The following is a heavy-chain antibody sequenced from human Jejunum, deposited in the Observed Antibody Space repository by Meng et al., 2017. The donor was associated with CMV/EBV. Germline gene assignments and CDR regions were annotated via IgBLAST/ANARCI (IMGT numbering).Heavy chain of an antibody. CDR2: LYSAGTT. Sequence: SFVASGFSVISNSMRWVLQAPGKGLAWVSILYSAGTTYYADSVKGRFTISRDKSKNTLDLQMNSLRAEDMAVYYCAYSSSWAHFDYWGQGTLVTVSS. J-gene: IGHJ4*02. D-gene: IGHD6-13*01. CDR3: AYSSSWAHFDY. CDR1: GFSVISNS. V-gene: IGHV3-53*01.